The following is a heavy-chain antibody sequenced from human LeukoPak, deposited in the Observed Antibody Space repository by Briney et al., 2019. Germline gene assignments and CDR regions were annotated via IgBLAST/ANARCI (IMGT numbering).Heavy chain of an antibody. J-gene: IGHJ6*03. Sequence: PGGSLRLSCAASGFTFSSYGMHWVRQAPGKGLEWVAFIRYDGSNKYYADSVKGRFTISRDNSKNTLYLQMNSLRAEDTAVYYCAKDSGYCSSTSCYPYYYYYMDVWGKGTTVTVSS. CDR3: AKDSGYCSSTSCYPYYYYYMDV. CDR2: IRYDGSNK. V-gene: IGHV3-30*02. CDR1: GFTFSSYG. D-gene: IGHD2-2*01.